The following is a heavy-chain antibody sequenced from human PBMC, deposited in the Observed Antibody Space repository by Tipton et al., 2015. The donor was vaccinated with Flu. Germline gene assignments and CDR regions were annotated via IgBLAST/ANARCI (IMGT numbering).Heavy chain of an antibody. J-gene: IGHJ3*02. CDR3: ARGTEYYDTTSPEGAFDI. V-gene: IGHV4-39*07. D-gene: IGHD3-22*01. CDR1: GASVSGSRYY. CDR2: IYDSGRI. Sequence: TLSLICTVSGASVSGSRYYWAWIRQAPGKGPECIGTIYDSGRIYYNPSLKSRLIISVGTSKNQFSLKLSSVTAADTAMYYCARGTEYYDTTSPEGAFDIWGQGTMVTVSS.